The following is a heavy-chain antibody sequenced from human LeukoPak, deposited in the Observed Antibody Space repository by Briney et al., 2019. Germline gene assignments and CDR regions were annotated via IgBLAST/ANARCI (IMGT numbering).Heavy chain of an antibody. V-gene: IGHV1-8*01. Sequence: ASVKVSCTASGYTFTSYDINWVRQAPGQGLEWMGWMNPNSGNTGYAQKFQGRVTMTRNTSISTAYMELSSLRSEDTAVYYCARGLSSSWSSLFKGDNWFDPWGQGTLVTVSS. CDR1: GYTFTSYD. CDR2: MNPNSGNT. D-gene: IGHD6-13*01. CDR3: ARGLSSSWSSLFKGDNWFDP. J-gene: IGHJ5*02.